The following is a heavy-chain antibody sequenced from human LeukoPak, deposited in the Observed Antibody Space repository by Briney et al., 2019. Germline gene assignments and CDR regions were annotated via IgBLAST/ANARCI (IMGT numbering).Heavy chain of an antibody. Sequence: AGSLRLSCAASAFTFSSYAMHWISHAPGKALQYVSAISSNGGSTYYADSVKGRFTISRDNSKNTLYLQMGSLRAEDMAVYYCARPCGGDCYSYYYYYGMDVWGQGTTVTVSS. CDR2: ISSNGGST. V-gene: IGHV3-64*02. J-gene: IGHJ6*02. CDR1: AFTFSSYA. CDR3: ARPCGGDCYSYYYYYGMDV. D-gene: IGHD2-21*02.